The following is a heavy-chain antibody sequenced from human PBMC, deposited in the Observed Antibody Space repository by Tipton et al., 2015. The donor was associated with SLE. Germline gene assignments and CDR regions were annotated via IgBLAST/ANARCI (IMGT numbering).Heavy chain of an antibody. D-gene: IGHD4/OR15-4a*01. CDR3: TRGHGARYYFDF. J-gene: IGHJ4*02. Sequence: TLSLTCSVYGDSLSGQYWSWIRQPPGKGLEWIGEVFRGGSTNYSPSLESRVTITVDMSKNQFSLKLTSVTAADTAVYYCTRGHGARYYFDFWGQGTLVTVSS. CDR1: GDSLSGQY. V-gene: IGHV4-34*01. CDR2: VFRGGST.